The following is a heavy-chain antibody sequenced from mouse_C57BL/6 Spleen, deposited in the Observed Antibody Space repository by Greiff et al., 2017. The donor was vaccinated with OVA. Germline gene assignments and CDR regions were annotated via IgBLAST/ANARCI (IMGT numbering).Heavy chain of an antibody. D-gene: IGHD1-1*01. Sequence: VQVVESGPELVKPGASVKISCKASGYAFSSSWMNWVKQRPGKGLEWIGRIYPGDGDTNYNGKFKGKATLTADKSSSTAYMQLSSLTSEDSAVYFCARVDYGSSYWYFDVWGTGTTVTVSS. J-gene: IGHJ1*03. CDR3: ARVDYGSSYWYFDV. CDR1: GYAFSSSW. CDR2: IYPGDGDT. V-gene: IGHV1-82*01.